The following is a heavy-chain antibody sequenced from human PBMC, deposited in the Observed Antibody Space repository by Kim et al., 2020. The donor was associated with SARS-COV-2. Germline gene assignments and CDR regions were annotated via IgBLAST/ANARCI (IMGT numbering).Heavy chain of an antibody. CDR1: GFTFSSYA. D-gene: IGHD3-10*01. CDR2: ISYDGSNK. Sequence: GGSLRLSCAASGFTFSSYAMHWVRQAPGKGLEWVAVISYDGSNKYYADSVKGRFTISRDNSKNTLYLQMNSLRAEDTAVYYCAREQGTGYYFDYWGQGTLVTVSS. J-gene: IGHJ4*02. CDR3: AREQGTGYYFDY. V-gene: IGHV3-30-3*01.